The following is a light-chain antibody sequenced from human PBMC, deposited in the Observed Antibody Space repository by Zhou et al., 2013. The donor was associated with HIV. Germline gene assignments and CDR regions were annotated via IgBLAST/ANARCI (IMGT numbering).Light chain of an antibody. J-gene: IGKJ1*01. CDR2: LAS. CDR1: QSISGY. V-gene: IGKV1-17*01. CDR3: LQHNDYPWT. Sequence: DIQMTQAPSSVSAFVGDRVTITCRASQSISGYLNWYQQKSGKAPERLIYLASSLQSGVPSRFSGSGSGTEFTLTISSLQPEDFATYYCLQHNDYPWTFGQGTKVEIK.